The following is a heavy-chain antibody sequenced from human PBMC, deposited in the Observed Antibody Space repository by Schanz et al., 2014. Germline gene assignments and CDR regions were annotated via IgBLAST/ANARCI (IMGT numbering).Heavy chain of an antibody. Sequence: QVQLQESGPGLVKPSQTLSLTCTVSGGSIRSGTYYWSWIRQPAGKALEWVGRVFPNGITNYNPSRKSRVPITLDTSKTQFSLTLPSLTAADTAVYYCARDTTWRLDLWGRGTLVTVSS. CDR1: GGSIRSGTYY. CDR3: ARDTTWRLDL. D-gene: IGHD1-1*01. CDR2: VFPNGIT. J-gene: IGHJ2*01. V-gene: IGHV4-61*02.